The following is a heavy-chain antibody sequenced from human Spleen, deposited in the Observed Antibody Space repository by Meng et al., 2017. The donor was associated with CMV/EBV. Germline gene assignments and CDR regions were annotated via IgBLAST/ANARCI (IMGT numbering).Heavy chain of an antibody. CDR3: ARGIDY. Sequence: GESLKISCAASGFTLSSYWMHWVRQAPGKGLVCVSRINSDGSSTSYADSVKGRFTISRDNAKNTLYLQMNSLRAEDTAVYYCARGIDYWGQGTLVTVSS. CDR2: INSDGSST. V-gene: IGHV3-74*01. J-gene: IGHJ4*02. CDR1: GFTLSSYW.